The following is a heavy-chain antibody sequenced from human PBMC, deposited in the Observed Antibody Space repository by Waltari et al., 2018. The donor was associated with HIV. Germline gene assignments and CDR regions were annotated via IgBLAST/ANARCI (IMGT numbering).Heavy chain of an antibody. CDR2: FKADRLGFVT. V-gene: IGHV3-73*01. Sequence: EVQLVASGGGMVQAGGSPNLSGATSGSGFRVFAMEWVGLASGRRPDWLGLFKADRLGFVTVYAASVRGKFTVPRDAAKNSAFRVMDNLRTEDMAIYYCTGHREPREDSQTAYWGQGTLVTVSS. CDR1: GSGFRVFA. D-gene: IGHD1-26*01. CDR3: TGHREPREDSQTAY. J-gene: IGHJ4*02.